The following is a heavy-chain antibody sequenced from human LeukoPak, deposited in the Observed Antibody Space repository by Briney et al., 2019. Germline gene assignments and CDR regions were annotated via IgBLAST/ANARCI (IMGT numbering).Heavy chain of an antibody. Sequence: PSETLSLTCTVSGDSISSGGYYWTWIRQHPGKGLEWIGYIYYNGNTFYNPSLKSRVTISVDTSKNQFSLKLSSVTAADTAVYYCASNPEQWLVLPPSWGQGTMVTVSS. J-gene: IGHJ3*01. CDR1: GDSISSGGYY. CDR3: ASNPEQWLVLPPS. CDR2: IYYNGNT. V-gene: IGHV4-31*03. D-gene: IGHD6-19*01.